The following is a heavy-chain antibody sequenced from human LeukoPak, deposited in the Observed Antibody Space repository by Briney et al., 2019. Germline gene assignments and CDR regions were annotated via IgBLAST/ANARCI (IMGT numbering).Heavy chain of an antibody. CDR2: ISYDGSNK. CDR3: ARGVLNWFDP. J-gene: IGHJ5*02. D-gene: IGHD6-13*01. CDR1: GFTFSSYA. V-gene: IGHV3-30*04. Sequence: GGSLRLSCAASGFTFSSYAMHWVRQAPGKGLEWVAVISYDGSNKYYADSVKGRFTISRDNSKNTLYLQMNSLRAEDTAVYYCARGVLNWFDPWGQGTLVTVSS.